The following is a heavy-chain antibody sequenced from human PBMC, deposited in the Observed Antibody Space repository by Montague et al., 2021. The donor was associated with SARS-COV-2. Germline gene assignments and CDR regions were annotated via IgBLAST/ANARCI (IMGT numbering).Heavy chain of an antibody. J-gene: IGHJ6*02. D-gene: IGHD7-27*01. CDR3: ARMGKGSYYYGMDV. CDR1: GYTFTGYY. V-gene: IGHV1-2*04. Sequence: SLKLSCKASGYTFTGYYMHWVRQAPGQGLEWMGWINPNSGGTNYAQKFQGWVTMTRDTSISTAYMELSRLRADDTAVYYCARMGKGSYYYGMDVWGQGTTVTVSS. CDR2: INPNSGGT.